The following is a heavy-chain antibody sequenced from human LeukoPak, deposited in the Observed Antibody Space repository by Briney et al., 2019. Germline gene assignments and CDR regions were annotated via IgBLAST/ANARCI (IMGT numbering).Heavy chain of an antibody. Sequence: ASVKVSCKASGYTFTGYYMHWVRQAPGQGLEWMGWINPNSGGTNYAQKFQGWVTMTRDTSISTAYMELSRLRSDDTAVYYCARTYYYDSSGYYSWGQGTLVTVSS. J-gene: IGHJ4*02. CDR2: INPNSGGT. V-gene: IGHV1-2*04. D-gene: IGHD3-22*01. CDR3: ARTYYYDSSGYYS. CDR1: GYTFTGYY.